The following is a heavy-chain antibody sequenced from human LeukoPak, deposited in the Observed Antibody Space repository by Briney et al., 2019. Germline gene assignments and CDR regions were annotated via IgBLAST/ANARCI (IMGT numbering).Heavy chain of an antibody. J-gene: IGHJ4*02. Sequence: GGSMRLSCTASGFTFGDYAMSWFRQAPGKGLEWVGFIRSKAYGGTTEYAASVKGRFTISRDDSKSIAYLQMNSLKTEDTAVYYCTRDKWELRVFDYWGQGTLVTVSS. CDR1: GFTFGDYA. CDR2: IRSKAYGGTT. D-gene: IGHD1-26*01. V-gene: IGHV3-49*03. CDR3: TRDKWELRVFDY.